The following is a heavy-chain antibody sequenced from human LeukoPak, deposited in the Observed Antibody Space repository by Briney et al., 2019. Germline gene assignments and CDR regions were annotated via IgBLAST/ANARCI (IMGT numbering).Heavy chain of an antibody. D-gene: IGHD3-22*01. J-gene: IGHJ4*02. Sequence: ASVKVSCKASGYTFTSYYMHWVRQAPGQGLEWMGIINPSGGSTSYAQKFQGRVTMTRDTSTSTVYMELSSLRPEDTAVYYCARDSYYYDSSGYYYGGYWGQGTLVTVSS. CDR2: INPSGGST. CDR3: ARDSYYYDSSGYYYGGY. CDR1: GYTFTSYY. V-gene: IGHV1-46*01.